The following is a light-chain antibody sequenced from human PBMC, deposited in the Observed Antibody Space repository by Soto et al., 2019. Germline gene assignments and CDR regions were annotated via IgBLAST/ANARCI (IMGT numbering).Light chain of an antibody. V-gene: IGKV1D-12*01. Sequence: DIQMTQSPSSVSASVGDTVTINCRASQGIGNWLAWYQQKPGKAPKLLIYGASSLQSGVPSRFSGRGSWTDFTLPISRLQPEDFETYSCQQANSFPHSFGQGTRLEIK. J-gene: IGKJ5*01. CDR1: QGIGNW. CDR2: GAS. CDR3: QQANSFPHS.